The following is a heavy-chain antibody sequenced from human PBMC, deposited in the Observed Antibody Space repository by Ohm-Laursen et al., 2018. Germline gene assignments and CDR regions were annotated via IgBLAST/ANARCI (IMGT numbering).Heavy chain of an antibody. CDR3: ARGPHFVVVPTAKDWFEP. D-gene: IGHD2-2*01. CDR2: ISFNSNSI. CDR1: GFTFSDYY. V-gene: IGHV3-11*01. Sequence: SLRLSCAASGFTFSDYYMAWIRQAPGEGLEWVSYISFNSNSIYYADSVKGRFTISRDNSNNSLYLQMNSLRVEDTAVYFCARGPHFVVVPTAKDWFEPWGQGTLVTVSS. J-gene: IGHJ5*02.